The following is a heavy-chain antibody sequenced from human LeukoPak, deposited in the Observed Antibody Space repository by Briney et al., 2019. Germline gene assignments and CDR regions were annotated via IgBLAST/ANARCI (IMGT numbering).Heavy chain of an antibody. V-gene: IGHV3-23*01. CDR2: ISGSGGLT. D-gene: IGHD3-22*01. CDR3: AKDRATYYYDSSGYFGVAFDI. J-gene: IGHJ3*02. Sequence: GGTLRLSRAASGFSFSSYGMSWVRQAPRKGLEWVSAISGSGGLTYYTDSVKGRFTISRDTSPNTLYLQMNSLRAEDTAVYYCAKDRATYYYDSSGYFGVAFDIWGQGTMVTVSS. CDR1: GFSFSSYG.